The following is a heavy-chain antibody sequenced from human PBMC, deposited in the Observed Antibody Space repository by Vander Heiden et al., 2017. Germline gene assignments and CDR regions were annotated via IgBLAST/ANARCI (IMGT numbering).Heavy chain of an antibody. V-gene: IGHV3-30-3*01. D-gene: IGHD2-8*01. CDR2: ISYDGSNK. Sequence: QVQLVESGGGVVQPGRSLRLSCAASGFTFSSYAMHWVRQAPGKGLEWVAVISYDGSNKYYADSVKGRFTISRDNSKNTLYLQMNSLRAEDTAVYYCAREGVDWYCDLWGRGTLVTVSS. CDR3: AREGVDWYCDL. CDR1: GFTFSSYA. J-gene: IGHJ2*01.